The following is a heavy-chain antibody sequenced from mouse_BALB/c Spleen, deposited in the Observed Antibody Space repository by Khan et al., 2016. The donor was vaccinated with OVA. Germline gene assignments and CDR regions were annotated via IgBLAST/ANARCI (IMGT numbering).Heavy chain of an antibody. J-gene: IGHJ3*01. CDR3: ARGGDGSFGY. D-gene: IGHD1-1*01. Sequence: QVQLQQSGAELARPGASVKMSCKASGYIFTSYMMHWVKQRPGQGLEWIGDINPISDYNNYNQKFKDKATLTADKSSSTAYMQLSSLTSEDSAVYYCARGGDGSFGYWGQGTLVTVSA. CDR2: INPISDYN. CDR1: GYIFTSYM. V-gene: IGHV1-4*01.